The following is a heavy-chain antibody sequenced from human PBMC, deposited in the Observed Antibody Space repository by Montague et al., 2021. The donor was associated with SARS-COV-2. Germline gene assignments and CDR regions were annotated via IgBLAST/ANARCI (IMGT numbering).Heavy chain of an antibody. CDR2: IYSSGST. J-gene: IGHJ3*02. V-gene: IGHV4-61*02. D-gene: IGHD3-22*01. Sequence: TLSLTCSVSGGSINTGGYYWNWIRQSAGKGLEWIGRIYSSGSTNSRPSLKSRVTISLDTSKNQFSLWLSSVTAADTAVYYCARVRGITMIVVVIAGAFDIWGQGTMVTVSS. CDR3: ARVRGITMIVVVIAGAFDI. CDR1: GGSINTGGYY.